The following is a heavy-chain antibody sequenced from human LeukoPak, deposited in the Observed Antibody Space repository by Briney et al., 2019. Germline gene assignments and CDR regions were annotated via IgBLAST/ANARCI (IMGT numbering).Heavy chain of an antibody. CDR1: GYTFTSYD. Sequence: ASVKVSCKAPGYTFTSYDINWVRQAIEQGLEWMGWMKPNCGNTGYAQKFQGRVTITRNTSISTAYMELSRLRSEDTAVYYCATSLRYFDWLSDYWGQGTLVTVSS. J-gene: IGHJ4*02. V-gene: IGHV1-8*03. CDR2: MKPNCGNT. CDR3: ATSLRYFDWLSDY. D-gene: IGHD3-9*01.